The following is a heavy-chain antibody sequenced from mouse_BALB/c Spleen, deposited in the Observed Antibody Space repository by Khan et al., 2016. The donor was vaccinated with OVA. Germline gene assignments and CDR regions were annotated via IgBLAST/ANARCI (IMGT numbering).Heavy chain of an antibody. Sequence: VQLKESGPELVKPGASVKISCKASGYSFTGYFINWVMRSHGKSLEWIGRINPHIGETFYNQKFTGKATLTVDESSSTAHMQLRSLASEDSAVYYCERKNGGGFDYWGQGTTLTVSS. D-gene: IGHD1-1*01. J-gene: IGHJ2*01. CDR2: INPHIGET. CDR1: GYSFTGYF. CDR3: ERKNGGGFDY. V-gene: IGHV1-20*02.